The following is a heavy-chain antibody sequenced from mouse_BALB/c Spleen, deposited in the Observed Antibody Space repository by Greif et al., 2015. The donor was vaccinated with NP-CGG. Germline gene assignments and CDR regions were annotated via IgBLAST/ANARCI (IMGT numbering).Heavy chain of an antibody. J-gene: IGHJ3*01. D-gene: IGHD2-3*01. CDR2: INPSNGGT. CDR3: TRWGDGYYSFAY. Sequence: QVQLQQSGAELVKPGASVKLSCKASGYTFTSYYMYWVKQRPGQGLEWIGEINPSNGGTNFNEKFKSKATLTVDKSSSTAYMQLSSLTSEDSAVYYCTRWGDGYYSFAYWGQGTLVTVSA. V-gene: IGHV1S81*02. CDR1: GYTFTSYY.